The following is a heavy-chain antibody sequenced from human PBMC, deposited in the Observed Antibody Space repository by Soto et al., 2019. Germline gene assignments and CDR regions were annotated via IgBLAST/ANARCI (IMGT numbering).Heavy chain of an antibody. CDR3: ALGYSNAHGGFDY. Sequence: SETLSLTCTVSGDSVTNYFWNWIRQAPGKGLEWIGYIHKSGSTNYRPSLKSRVTISMDTSKSQFSLRLSSVTAADTAVYYCALGYSNAHGGFDYWGQGALVTVSS. CDR2: IHKSGST. D-gene: IGHD5-18*01. J-gene: IGHJ4*02. V-gene: IGHV4-59*08. CDR1: GDSVTNYF.